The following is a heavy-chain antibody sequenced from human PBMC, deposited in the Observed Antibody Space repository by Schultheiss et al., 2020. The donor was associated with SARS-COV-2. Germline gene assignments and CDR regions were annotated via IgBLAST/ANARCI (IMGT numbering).Heavy chain of an antibody. D-gene: IGHD6-13*01. CDR2: INHSGST. CDR3: AKDQAHANPAADLYYYYGMDV. V-gene: IGHV4-34*08. Sequence: GSLRLSCAASGFTFSSYALHWVRQAPGTGLEWIGEINHSGSTNYNPSLKSRVTISVDTSKNQFSLQLNSVTPEDTAVYYCAKDQAHANPAADLYYYYGMDVWGQGTTVTVSS. J-gene: IGHJ6*02. CDR1: GFTFSSYA.